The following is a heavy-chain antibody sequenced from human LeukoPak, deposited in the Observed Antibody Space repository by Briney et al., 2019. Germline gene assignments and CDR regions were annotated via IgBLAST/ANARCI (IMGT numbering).Heavy chain of an antibody. CDR1: GGSFSAYY. Sequence: SETLSLTCPVYGGSFSAYYWSWIRQPPGKGLEWIGEINHSGSTNYNPSLKSRVTISVDTSKNQFSLKLSSVTVADTGVYYCASFGVVIPMRGAYMDVWGKGTTVTVSS. V-gene: IGHV4-34*01. J-gene: IGHJ6*03. D-gene: IGHD3-3*01. CDR3: ASFGVVIPMRGAYMDV. CDR2: INHSGST.